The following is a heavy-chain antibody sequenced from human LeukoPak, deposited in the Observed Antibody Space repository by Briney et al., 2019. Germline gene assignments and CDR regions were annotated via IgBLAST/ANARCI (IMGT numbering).Heavy chain of an antibody. Sequence: SETLSLTCTVSGGSISSGGYYWSWIRQHPGKGLEWIGYIYYSGSTYYNPSLKSRVTISVDTSKNQFSLKLSSVTAADTAVYYCARVHDSSLHLDYWGQGTLVTVSS. CDR2: IYYSGST. CDR3: ARVHDSSLHLDY. V-gene: IGHV4-31*03. CDR1: GGSISSGGYY. D-gene: IGHD3-22*01. J-gene: IGHJ4*02.